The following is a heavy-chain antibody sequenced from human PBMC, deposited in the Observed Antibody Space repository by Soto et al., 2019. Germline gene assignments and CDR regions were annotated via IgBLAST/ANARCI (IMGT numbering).Heavy chain of an antibody. J-gene: IGHJ4*02. CDR2: IYYSGST. V-gene: IGHV4-59*08. D-gene: IGHD3-22*01. CDR1: GGSISSYY. Sequence: SETLSLTCTVSGGSISSYYWSWIRQPPGKGLEWIGYIYYSGSTNYNPSLKSRVTISVDTSKNQFSLKLSSVTAADTAVYYCARRRGASPYYSDSSGYLFDYWGQGTLVTVSS. CDR3: ARRRGASPYYSDSSGYLFDY.